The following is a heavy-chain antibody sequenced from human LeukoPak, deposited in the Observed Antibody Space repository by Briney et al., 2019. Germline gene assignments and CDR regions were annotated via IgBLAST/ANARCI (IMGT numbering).Heavy chain of an antibody. V-gene: IGHV4-38-2*02. D-gene: IGHD2-15*01. J-gene: IGHJ5*02. CDR3: ARVDIVVVVAARRGENWFDP. CDR2: IYHSGST. Sequence: SETLSLTCTVSGYSISSGYYWGWIRQPPGKGLEWIGSIYHSGSTYYNPSLKSRVTISVDTSKNQFSLKLSSMTAADTAVYYCARVDIVVVVAARRGENWFDPWGQGTLVTVSS. CDR1: GYSISSGYY.